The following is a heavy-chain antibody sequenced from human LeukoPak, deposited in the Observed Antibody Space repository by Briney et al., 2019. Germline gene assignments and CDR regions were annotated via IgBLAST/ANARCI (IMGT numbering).Heavy chain of an antibody. CDR2: INHSGST. Sequence: NPSGTLSLTCAVSGGSISSSNWWSWIRQPPGKGLEWIGEINHSGSTNYNPSLKSRVTISVDTSKNQFSLKLSSVTAADTAVYYCARLRMYCSSTSCSPRMDVWGKGTTVTVSS. V-gene: IGHV4-4*02. J-gene: IGHJ6*03. CDR1: GGSISSSNW. D-gene: IGHD2-2*01. CDR3: ARLRMYCSSTSCSPRMDV.